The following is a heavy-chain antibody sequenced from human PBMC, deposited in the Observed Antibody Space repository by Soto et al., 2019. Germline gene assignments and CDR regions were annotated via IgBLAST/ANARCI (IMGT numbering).Heavy chain of an antibody. V-gene: IGHV5-51*01. J-gene: IGHJ6*02. CDR3: ARQGYSGYDGHYGLAV. Sequence: GESLKISCKGSGYSFTSYWIGWVRQMPGKGLEWMGIIYPGDSDNRYSPSFQGQVTISADTSISTAYLQWSSLKASDTAMYYCARQGYSGYDGHYGLAVWGQGTPATVSS. CDR1: GYSFTSYW. CDR2: IYPGDSDN. D-gene: IGHD5-12*01.